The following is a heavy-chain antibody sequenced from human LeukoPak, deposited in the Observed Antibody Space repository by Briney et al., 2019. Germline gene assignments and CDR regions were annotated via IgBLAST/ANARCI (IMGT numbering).Heavy chain of an antibody. Sequence: ASVKVSSKASGYTFTTYGISWVRQAPGQGLEWMGWISAYNGNTNYAQKLQGRVTMTTDTSTSTAYMELRSLRSDDTAVYYCARRSPTVVTPPYYYYYMDVWGKGTTVTVSS. V-gene: IGHV1-18*01. CDR2: ISAYNGNT. CDR3: ARRSPTVVTPPYYYYYMDV. J-gene: IGHJ6*03. D-gene: IGHD4-23*01. CDR1: GYTFTTYG.